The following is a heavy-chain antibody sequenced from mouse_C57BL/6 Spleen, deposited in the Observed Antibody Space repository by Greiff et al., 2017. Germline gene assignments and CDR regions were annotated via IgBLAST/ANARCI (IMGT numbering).Heavy chain of an antibody. J-gene: IGHJ4*01. D-gene: IGHD2-5*01. Sequence: VMLVESGAELVKPGASVKLSCKASGYTFTEYTIHWVKQRSGQGLEWIGWFYPGSGSIKYNEKFKDKATLTADKSSSTVYMELSRLTSEDSAVYFCARHEGDYSNPYAMDYWGQGTSVTVSS. CDR2: FYPGSGSI. CDR1: GYTFTEYT. CDR3: ARHEGDYSNPYAMDY. V-gene: IGHV1-62-2*01.